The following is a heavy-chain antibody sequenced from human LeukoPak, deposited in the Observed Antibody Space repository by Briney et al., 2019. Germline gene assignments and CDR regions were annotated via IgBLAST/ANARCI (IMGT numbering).Heavy chain of an antibody. CDR2: INHSGST. V-gene: IGHV4-34*01. CDR3: ASRSPPIDY. J-gene: IGHJ4*02. D-gene: IGHD3-16*02. CDR1: GGSFSGYY. Sequence: SETLSLTCAVYGGSFSGYYWSWIRQPPGKGLEWIGEINHSGSTNYNPSLKSRVTISVDTSKNQFSLKLSSVTAADTAVYYCASRSPPIDYWGQGSLVTVSS.